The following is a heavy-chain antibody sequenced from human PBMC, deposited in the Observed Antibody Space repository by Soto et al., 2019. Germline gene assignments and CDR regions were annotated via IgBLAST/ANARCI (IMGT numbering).Heavy chain of an antibody. CDR1: GGTFSSYA. Sequence: SVKVSCKASGGTFSSYAISWVRQAPGQGLEWMGGIIPIFGTANYAQKFQGRVTITADESTSTAYMELSSPRSEDTAVYYCARDDQQLGQNYFDYWGQGTLVTVSS. CDR3: ARDDQQLGQNYFDY. J-gene: IGHJ4*02. V-gene: IGHV1-69*13. D-gene: IGHD6-13*01. CDR2: IIPIFGTA.